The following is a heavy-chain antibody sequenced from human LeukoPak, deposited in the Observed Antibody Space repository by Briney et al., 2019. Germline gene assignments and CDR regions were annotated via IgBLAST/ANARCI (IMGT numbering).Heavy chain of an antibody. V-gene: IGHV3-48*01. CDR3: ARDYSTVTTFFDY. J-gene: IGHJ4*02. CDR1: GFTFSTYS. Sequence: PGGSLRLSCAASGFTFSTYSMNWVRQPPGKGLEWVSFISTSSTTVYYADSVKGRFTISRDNAKNSLYLQMNSLRAEDTAVYYCARDYSTVTTFFDYWGQGTLVTVSS. CDR2: ISTSSTTV. D-gene: IGHD4-17*01.